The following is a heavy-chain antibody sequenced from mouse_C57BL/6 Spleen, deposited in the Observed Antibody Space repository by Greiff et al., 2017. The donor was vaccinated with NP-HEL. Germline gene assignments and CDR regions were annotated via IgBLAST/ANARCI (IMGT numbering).Heavy chain of an antibody. D-gene: IGHD2-4*01. CDR1: GCSITSGYY. J-gene: IGHJ1*03. CDR2: ISYDGSN. CDR3: AREDDSWYFDV. Sequence: EVKLQESGPGLVKPSQSLSLTCSVTGCSITSGYYWNWIRQFPGNKLEWMGYISYDGSNNYNPSLKNRISITRDTSKNQFFLKLNSVTTEDTATYYCAREDDSWYFDVWGTGTTVTVSS. V-gene: IGHV3-6*01.